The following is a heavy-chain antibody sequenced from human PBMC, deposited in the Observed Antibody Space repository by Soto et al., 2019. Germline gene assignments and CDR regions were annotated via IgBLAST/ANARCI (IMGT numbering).Heavy chain of an antibody. Sequence: QVQLVQSGAEVRKPGSSVRVSCRTSGDTFTSYTINWVRQAPGQGLEWMGRIIPSLNMAYYAQKFQGSVTFTADKSTSTAYMDLSSLRSEDTAVYFCATGLVPRFFESWGQGTPVTVSS. J-gene: IGHJ4*02. CDR3: ATGLVPRFFES. V-gene: IGHV1-69*02. CDR2: IIPSLNMA. D-gene: IGHD6-6*01. CDR1: GDTFTSYT.